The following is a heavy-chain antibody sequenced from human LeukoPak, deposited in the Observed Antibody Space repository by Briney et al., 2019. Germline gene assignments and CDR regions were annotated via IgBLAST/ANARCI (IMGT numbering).Heavy chain of an antibody. Sequence: ASVKVSCKASGYTFISYGISWVRPAPGQGLEWMGWISGYNGNTKSSQKLQGRATMTTDTSTSTVYMELRSLRSDDTAVYYCAREYVPPLRIAAAGRGGLDYWGQGTLVIVSS. CDR3: AREYVPPLRIAAAGRGGLDY. CDR1: GYTFISYG. V-gene: IGHV1-18*01. D-gene: IGHD6-13*01. CDR2: ISGYNGNT. J-gene: IGHJ4*02.